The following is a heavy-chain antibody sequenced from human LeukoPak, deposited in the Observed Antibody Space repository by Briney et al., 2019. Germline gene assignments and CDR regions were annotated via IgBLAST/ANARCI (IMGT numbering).Heavy chain of an antibody. CDR1: GFTFSSYW. D-gene: IGHD3-10*01. Sequence: GGSLRLSCAASGFTFSSYWMHWVRHVPGKGLVWVSRINSDGSSTSYADSVKGRFTISRDNAKNTLYVQMNSLRAEDTTVYYCSTGSGHAFYIWGRGTMVTVS. CDR2: INSDGSST. V-gene: IGHV3-74*01. CDR3: STGSGHAFYI. J-gene: IGHJ3*02.